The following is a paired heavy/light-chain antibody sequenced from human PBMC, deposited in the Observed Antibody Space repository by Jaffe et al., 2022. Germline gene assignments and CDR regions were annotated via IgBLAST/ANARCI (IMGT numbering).Light chain of an antibody. Sequence: AIQLTQSPSSLSASVGDRVTITCRASQGISSALAWYQQKPGKAPKLLIYDASSLESGVPSRFSGSGSGTDFTLTISSLQPEDFATYYCQQFNSYPIFTFGPGTKVDIK. V-gene: IGKV1-13*02. CDR1: QGISSA. CDR2: DAS. J-gene: IGKJ3*01. CDR3: QQFNSYPIFT.
Heavy chain of an antibody. V-gene: IGHV3-23*01. D-gene: IGHD4-17*01. Sequence: EVQLLESGGGLVQPGGSLRLSCAASGFTFSSYAMSWVRQAPGKGLEWVSAISGSGGSTYYADSVKGRFTISRDNSKNTLYLQMNSLRAEDTAVYYCAKNSIPYGDYEPFDYWGQGTLVTVSS. CDR1: GFTFSSYA. J-gene: IGHJ4*02. CDR2: ISGSGGST. CDR3: AKNSIPYGDYEPFDY.